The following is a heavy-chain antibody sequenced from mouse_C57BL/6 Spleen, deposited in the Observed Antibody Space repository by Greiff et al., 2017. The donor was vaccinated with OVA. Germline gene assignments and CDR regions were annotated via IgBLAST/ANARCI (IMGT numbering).Heavy chain of an antibody. CDR2: ISSGSSTI. J-gene: IGHJ3*01. CDR3: AQLSGFAY. Sequence: EVNLVESGGNLVKPGGSLKLSCAASGFTFSDYGMHWVRQAPEKGLEWVAYISSGSSTIYYADTVKGRFTISRDNAKNTLFLQMTSLRSEDTAMYYCAQLSGFAYWGQGTLVTVSA. V-gene: IGHV5-17*01. D-gene: IGHD4-1*02. CDR1: GFTFSDYG.